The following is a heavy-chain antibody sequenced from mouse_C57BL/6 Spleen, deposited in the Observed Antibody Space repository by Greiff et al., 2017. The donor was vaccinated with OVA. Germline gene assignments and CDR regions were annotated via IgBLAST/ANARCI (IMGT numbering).Heavy chain of an antibody. Sequence: EVKLVESGGGLVKPGGSLKLSCAASVFTFSDYGMHWVRQAPEKGLEWVAYISSGSSTIYYADTVKGRFTISRDNAKNTLFLQMTSLRSEDTAMYYCARDHWYFDVWGTGTTVTVSS. J-gene: IGHJ1*03. CDR2: ISSGSSTI. CDR1: VFTFSDYG. CDR3: ARDHWYFDV. V-gene: IGHV5-17*01.